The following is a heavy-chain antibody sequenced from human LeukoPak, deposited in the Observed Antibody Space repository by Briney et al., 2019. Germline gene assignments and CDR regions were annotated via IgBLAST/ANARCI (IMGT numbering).Heavy chain of an antibody. V-gene: IGHV3-23*01. CDR1: GFTFSSCA. CDR2: ISGSGGRT. J-gene: IGHJ4*02. D-gene: IGHD3-22*01. Sequence: GGSLRLSCAASGFTFSSCAMSWVRQAPGKGLEWVSAISGSGGRTYYADSVKGRFTISRDNSKNTLYLQMNSLRAEDTAVYYCAKGERHYYDSSGYYSYYFDYWGQGTLVTVSS. CDR3: AKGERHYYDSSGYYSYYFDY.